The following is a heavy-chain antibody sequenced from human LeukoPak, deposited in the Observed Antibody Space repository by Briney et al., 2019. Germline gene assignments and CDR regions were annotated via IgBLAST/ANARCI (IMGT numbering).Heavy chain of an antibody. J-gene: IGHJ4*02. D-gene: IGHD6-13*01. Sequence: VASVKVSCKASGYTFTSFAINWVRQAPGQGLEWMGWINPNSGGTNYAQKFQGRVTMTRDTSISTAYMELSRLRSDDTAVYYCARGVGSSWESFDYWGQGTLVTVSS. CDR2: INPNSGGT. V-gene: IGHV1-2*02. CDR1: GYTFTSFA. CDR3: ARGVGSSWESFDY.